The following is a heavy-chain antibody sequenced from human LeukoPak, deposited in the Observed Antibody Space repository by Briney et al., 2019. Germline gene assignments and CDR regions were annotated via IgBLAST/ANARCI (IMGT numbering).Heavy chain of an antibody. CDR3: AKGAQKVVIPFDY. CDR2: ISGSGGST. J-gene: IGHJ4*02. Sequence: GGSLRLSCAASGFTVSSNYMSWVRQAPGKGLEWVSAISGSGGSTYYADSVKGRFTISRDNSKNTLYLQMNSLRAEDTAVYYCAKGAQKVVIPFDYWGQGTLVTVSS. D-gene: IGHD3-22*01. V-gene: IGHV3-23*01. CDR1: GFTVSSNY.